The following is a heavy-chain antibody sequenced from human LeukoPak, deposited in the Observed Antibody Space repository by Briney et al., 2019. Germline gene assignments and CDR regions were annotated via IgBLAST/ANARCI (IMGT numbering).Heavy chain of an antibody. D-gene: IGHD4-11*01. CDR3: ARDTPNDYSNYEEPNFDY. J-gene: IGHJ4*02. CDR2: ISAYNGNT. Sequence: GASVKVSCKASGYTFTSYGISWVRQAPGQGLEWMGWISAYNGNTNYAQKLQGRVTMTTDTSTSTAYMELRSLRSDDTAVYYCARDTPNDYSNYEEPNFDYWGQGTLVTVSS. CDR1: GYTFTSYG. V-gene: IGHV1-18*01.